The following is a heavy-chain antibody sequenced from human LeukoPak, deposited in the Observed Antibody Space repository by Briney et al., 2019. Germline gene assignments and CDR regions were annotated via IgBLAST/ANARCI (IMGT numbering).Heavy chain of an antibody. CDR2: IYTSGST. Sequence: SETLSLTCTVSGGSISSYYWSWIRQPARKGLEWIGRIYTSGSTNYNPSLKSRVTMSVDTSKNQFSLKLSSVTAADTAVYYCARDYYDYVWGSYRYFDYWGQGTLVTVSS. J-gene: IGHJ4*02. D-gene: IGHD3-16*02. CDR1: GGSISSYY. V-gene: IGHV4-4*07. CDR3: ARDYYDYVWGSYRYFDY.